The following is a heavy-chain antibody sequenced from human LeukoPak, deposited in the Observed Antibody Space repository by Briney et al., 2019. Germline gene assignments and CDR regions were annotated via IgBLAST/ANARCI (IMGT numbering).Heavy chain of an antibody. CDR1: GYTFTVYY. D-gene: IGHD2-21*01. CDR3: ARGSCGSGGDCYYYYMDV. J-gene: IGHJ6*03. Sequence: ASVRVSCRASGYTFTVYYMHWVRQATGQGREWMGWMNPKSGNTGYAQKLEGRVTITRNTSISTAYMELSSLRSEDTAVYYCARGSCGSGGDCYYYYMDVWGKGTTVTGSS. V-gene: IGHV1-8*03. CDR2: MNPKSGNT.